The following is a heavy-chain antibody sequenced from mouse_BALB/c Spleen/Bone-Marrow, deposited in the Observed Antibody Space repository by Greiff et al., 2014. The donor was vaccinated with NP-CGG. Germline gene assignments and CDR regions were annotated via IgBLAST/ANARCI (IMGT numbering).Heavy chain of an antibody. V-gene: IGHV1S56*01. CDR2: IYPGVDNT. Sequence: VQLQQSGPELVKPGALVKISCKASGYTFTSYDINWVKQRPGQGLEWIGWIYPGVDNTKYNEKFKGKATLTADNSSRTAYMQLSSRTSENAAVYFCARGGGCAMDYWGQGTSVTVSS. CDR1: GYTFTSYD. CDR3: ARGGGCAMDY. J-gene: IGHJ4*01.